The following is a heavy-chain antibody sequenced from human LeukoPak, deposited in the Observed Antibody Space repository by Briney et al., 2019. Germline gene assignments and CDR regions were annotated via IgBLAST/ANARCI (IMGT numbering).Heavy chain of an antibody. CDR2: IYYSGST. Sequence: SETLSPTCTVSGGSISSSSYYWGWIRQPPGKGLEWIGSIYYSGSTYYNPSLKSRVTISVDTSKNQFSLKLSSVTAADTAVYYCARLQTAVAGFDYWGQGTLVTVSS. D-gene: IGHD6-19*01. CDR1: GGSISSSSYY. V-gene: IGHV4-39*01. CDR3: ARLQTAVAGFDY. J-gene: IGHJ4*02.